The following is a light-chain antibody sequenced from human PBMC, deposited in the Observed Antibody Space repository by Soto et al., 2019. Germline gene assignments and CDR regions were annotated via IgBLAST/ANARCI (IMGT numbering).Light chain of an antibody. CDR3: QKYNSAPLT. V-gene: IGKV1-27*01. Sequence: DIPMTQSPSSLSASIGDRVTITCRASQGIRNDLAWYQQKPGRVPKLLIYAASTLQSGVPSRFSGSGSGTDFTLTISSLQAEDVATYYCQKYNSAPLTFGGGTKVEIK. CDR1: QGIRND. J-gene: IGKJ4*01. CDR2: AAS.